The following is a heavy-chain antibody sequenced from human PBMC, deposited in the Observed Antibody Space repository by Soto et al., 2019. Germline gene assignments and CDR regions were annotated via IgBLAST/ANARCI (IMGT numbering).Heavy chain of an antibody. Sequence: LRLSCAASGFTFSSYAMSWVRQAPGKGLEWVSAISGSGGSTYYADSVKGRFTISRDNSKNTLYLQMNSLRAEDTTVYYCAKDVGYLACSDYGIDVWGQGTTVTVSS. V-gene: IGHV3-23*01. J-gene: IGHJ6*02. CDR1: GFTFSSYA. CDR3: AKDVGYLACSDYGIDV. CDR2: ISGSGGST. D-gene: IGHD3-22*01.